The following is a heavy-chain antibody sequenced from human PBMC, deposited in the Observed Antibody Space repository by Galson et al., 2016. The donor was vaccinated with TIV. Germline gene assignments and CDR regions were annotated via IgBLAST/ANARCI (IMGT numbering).Heavy chain of an antibody. CDR1: GFTFSNYA. V-gene: IGHV3-23*01. CDR3: AKDREMYIAATGASDS. CDR2: VSGSGGST. D-gene: IGHD6-13*01. Sequence: SLRLSCAASGFTFSNYAMNWVRQGPGKGLEWVSVVSGSGGSTYYADSVKGRFTVSRDNSKNTLYLQMNSLRAEDTAIYYCAKDREMYIAATGASDSLGQGTPVPVSS. J-gene: IGHJ5*01.